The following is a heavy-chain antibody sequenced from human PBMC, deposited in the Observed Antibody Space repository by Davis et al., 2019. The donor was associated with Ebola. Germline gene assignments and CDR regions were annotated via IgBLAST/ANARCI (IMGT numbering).Heavy chain of an antibody. CDR2: IVVGSGNT. J-gene: IGHJ4*01. D-gene: IGHD1-14*01. CDR3: AASAGTVGKFDY. CDR1: GFTFTSSA. Sequence: SVKVSCKASGFTFTSSALQWVRRARGQRLEWIGWIVVGSGNTNYAQKFQGRVTITRDMSTSTSYLDLTNLRSEDTVVYYCAASAGTVGKFDYWGQGTLVTVSS. V-gene: IGHV1-58*01.